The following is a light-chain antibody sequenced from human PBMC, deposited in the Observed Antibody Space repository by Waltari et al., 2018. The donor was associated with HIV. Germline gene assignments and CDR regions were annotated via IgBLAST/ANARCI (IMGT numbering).Light chain of an antibody. CDR3: RPYDGVNEV. V-gene: IGLV6-57*01. Sequence: NFILPQPHSVSGSPGKTVTISCTRSSGNIAIDSVQWCQLRPDNSPSNVFYENKQRRAGVPRRISGSIDRSTNSASLSISGLIAEDEADYYCRPYDGVNEVFGGGTKLTVL. CDR2: ENK. CDR1: SGNIAIDS. J-gene: IGLJ3*02.